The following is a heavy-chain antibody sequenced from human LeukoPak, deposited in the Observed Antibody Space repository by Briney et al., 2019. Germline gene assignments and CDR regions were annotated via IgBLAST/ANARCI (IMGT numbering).Heavy chain of an antibody. CDR1: GGSISSSNW. CDR2: IYHSGST. Sequence: PSETLSLTCAVSGGSISSSNWWHWVRQPPGKGLEWIGEIYHSGSTNYNPSLKGRVTISVDKSKNQFSLRLSSVTAADTAVYYCARGEFDGGVYFDYWGQGTLVTVSS. J-gene: IGHJ4*02. V-gene: IGHV4-4*02. CDR3: ARGEFDGGVYFDY. D-gene: IGHD3-16*01.